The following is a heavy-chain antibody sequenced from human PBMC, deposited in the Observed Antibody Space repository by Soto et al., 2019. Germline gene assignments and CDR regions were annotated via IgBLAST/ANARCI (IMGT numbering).Heavy chain of an antibody. CDR1: GFTFTSYA. J-gene: IGHJ6*02. D-gene: IGHD2-2*01. CDR3: AKVTSARVFYFGLDV. CDR2: ISGSAGRT. V-gene: IGHV3-23*01. Sequence: GGSLRLSCAASGFTFTSYAMSWVRQAPGKGLEWVSIISGSAGRTYYADPVKGRFSISRDNSKNTLYLHMNSLRAEDTAIYYCAKVTSARVFYFGLDVWGQGTTVTVSS.